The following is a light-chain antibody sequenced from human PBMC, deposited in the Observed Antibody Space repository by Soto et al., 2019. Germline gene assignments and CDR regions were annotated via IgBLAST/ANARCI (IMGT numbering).Light chain of an antibody. CDR2: GAS. CDR1: ENINNR. J-gene: IGKJ1*01. Sequence: EVVMTQSPATLSVSPGERATLSCRASENINNRLAWYQQTPGQAPRLLIYGASTRATGIPDRFHGSGSGTEFTLTIGSLQSEDFAVYYCQQYSDWPPWTFGQGTKVEIK. V-gene: IGKV3-15*01. CDR3: QQYSDWPPWT.